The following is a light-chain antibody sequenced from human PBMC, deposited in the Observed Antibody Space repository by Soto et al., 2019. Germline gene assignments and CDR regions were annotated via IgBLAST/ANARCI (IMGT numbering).Light chain of an antibody. CDR1: QSVSSSY. J-gene: IGKJ1*01. Sequence: EIVLTQSPGTLSLSPGERATLSCRASQSVSSSYLAWYQQKPGQAPRLLIYGASSRATGIPDRFSGSGSGTDLTLTISRLEPEDFAVYYCQQYGSRWTFGQGTKVDIK. CDR3: QQYGSRWT. CDR2: GAS. V-gene: IGKV3-20*01.